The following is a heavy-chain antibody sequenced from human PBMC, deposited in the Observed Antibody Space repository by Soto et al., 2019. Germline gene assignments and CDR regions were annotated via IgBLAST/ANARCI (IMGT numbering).Heavy chain of an antibody. CDR3: SRLEGG. Sequence: EEQLVESGGGLVQPGGSLTLSCAASGFTFSEHYMEWVRQAPGKGLEWVARSRNEAKSYSTDYAASVKGRFTVSRDLSMNSLYLQMTHLTPDDKAVYDCSRLEGGGGQGTLVTVSS. D-gene: IGHD1-1*01. J-gene: IGHJ4*02. CDR2: SRNEAKSYST. V-gene: IGHV3-72*01. CDR1: GFTFSEHY.